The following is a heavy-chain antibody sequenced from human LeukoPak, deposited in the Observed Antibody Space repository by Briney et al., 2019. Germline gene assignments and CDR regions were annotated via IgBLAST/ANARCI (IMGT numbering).Heavy chain of an antibody. D-gene: IGHD2/OR15-2a*01. CDR1: GFTFSSYA. CDR2: ISGSGGST. CDR3: ARALSLRTPSYMDV. J-gene: IGHJ6*03. V-gene: IGHV3-23*01. Sequence: GGSLRLSCAASGFTFSSYAMSWVRQAPGKGLEWVSAISGSGGSTYYADSVKGRFTISRDNSKNTLYLQMNSLRAEDTAVYYCARALSLRTPSYMDVWGKGTTVTVSS.